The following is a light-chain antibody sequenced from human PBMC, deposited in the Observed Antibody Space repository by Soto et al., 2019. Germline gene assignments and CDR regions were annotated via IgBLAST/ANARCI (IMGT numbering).Light chain of an antibody. Sequence: QSVLTQPPSASGTPGQRIIISCSGSTSNIESHSVNWYQKVPGTAPKLLIINNNQRPSGVPYRFSGYKSGASASLAISGLQSEDEATYCCATWDDSWNGVFGAGTKLTVL. CDR1: TSNIESHS. CDR2: NNN. J-gene: IGLJ1*01. CDR3: ATWDDSWNGV. V-gene: IGLV1-44*01.